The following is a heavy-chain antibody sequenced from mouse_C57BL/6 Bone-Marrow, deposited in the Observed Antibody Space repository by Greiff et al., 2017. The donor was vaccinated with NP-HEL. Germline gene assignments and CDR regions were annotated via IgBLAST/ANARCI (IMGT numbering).Heavy chain of an antibody. J-gene: IGHJ2*01. CDR2: IDPENGDT. D-gene: IGHD2-5*01. Sequence: EVQLQQSGAELVRPGASVKLSCTASGFNIKDDYMHWVKQRPEQGLEWIGWIDPENGDTEYASKFQGKATITADTSSNTAYLQLSNLTSEDTAVYYCTTHSNLDYWGQGTTLTVSS. CDR1: GFNIKDDY. V-gene: IGHV14-4*01. CDR3: TTHSNLDY.